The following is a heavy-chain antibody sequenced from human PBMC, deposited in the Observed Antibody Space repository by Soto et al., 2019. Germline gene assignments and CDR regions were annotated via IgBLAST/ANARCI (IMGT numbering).Heavy chain of an antibody. CDR3: ATGGRDGRGYYYYYMDV. J-gene: IGHJ6*03. CDR1: GFTFSSYA. D-gene: IGHD2-15*01. Sequence: GGSLRLSCAASGFTFSSYAMSWVRQAPGKGLEWVSAISGSGGSTYYADSVKGRFTISRDNSKNTLYLQMNSLRAEDTAVYYCATGGRDGRGYYYYYMDVWGKGTTVTVSS. CDR2: ISGSGGST. V-gene: IGHV3-23*01.